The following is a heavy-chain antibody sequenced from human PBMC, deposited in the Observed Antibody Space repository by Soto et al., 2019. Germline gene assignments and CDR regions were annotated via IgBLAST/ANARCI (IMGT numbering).Heavy chain of an antibody. CDR1: GGSISSSNW. CDR3: AGRIVVLADIVNWFDP. D-gene: IGHD2-2*01. Sequence: PSETLYLTCAVSGGSISSSNWWSWVRQPPGKGLEWIGEIYHSGSTNYNPSLKSRVTISVDKSKNQFSLKLSSVTAADTAVYYCAGRIVVLADIVNWFDPWGQGTLVTVSS. V-gene: IGHV4-4*02. J-gene: IGHJ5*02. CDR2: IYHSGST.